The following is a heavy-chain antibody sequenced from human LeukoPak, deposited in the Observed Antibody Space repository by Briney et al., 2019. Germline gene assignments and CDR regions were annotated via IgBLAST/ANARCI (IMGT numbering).Heavy chain of an antibody. CDR1: GFTFSSYG. V-gene: IGHV3-23*01. Sequence: GGSLRLSCAASGFTFSSYGMSWVRQAPGKGLECVSATSGSGGSTYYADSVKGRFTISRDNSKNTLYLQMNSLRAEDTAVYYCAKPSNVLLWFGDAFDIWGQGTMVTVSS. J-gene: IGHJ3*02. D-gene: IGHD3-10*01. CDR2: TSGSGGST. CDR3: AKPSNVLLWFGDAFDI.